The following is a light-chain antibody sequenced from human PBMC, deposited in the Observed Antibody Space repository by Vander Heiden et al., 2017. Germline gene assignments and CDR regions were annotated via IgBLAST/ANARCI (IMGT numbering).Light chain of an antibody. CDR2: DVS. V-gene: IGLV2-14*03. J-gene: IGLJ1*01. Sequence: QSALTPPASVSGSPGQSITISCTGTSSDVGGYNYVSWYHQHPANAPILMIYDVSNRPSVVANRFSGSKSGTTASLTISGLEAEDDAEYYCSSYTSSSTYVFGTGTKVTVL. CDR1: SSDVGGYNY. CDR3: SSYTSSSTYV.